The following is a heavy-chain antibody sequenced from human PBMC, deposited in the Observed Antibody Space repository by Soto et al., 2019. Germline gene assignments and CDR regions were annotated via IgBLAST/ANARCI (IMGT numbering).Heavy chain of an antibody. V-gene: IGHV3-66*01. Sequence: GGSLRLSCAASGFTVSSNYMSWVRQAPGKGLEWVSVIYSGGSTYYADSVKGRFTISRDNSKNTLYLQMNSLRAEDTAVYYCASPVDLGRGYYYYYMDVWGKGTTVTVSS. CDR1: GFTVSSNY. CDR2: IYSGGST. CDR3: ASPVDLGRGYYYYYMDV. D-gene: IGHD3-10*01. J-gene: IGHJ6*03.